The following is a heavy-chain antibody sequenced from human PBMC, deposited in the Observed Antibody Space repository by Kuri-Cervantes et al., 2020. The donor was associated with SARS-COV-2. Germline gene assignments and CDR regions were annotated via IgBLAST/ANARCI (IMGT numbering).Heavy chain of an antibody. CDR3: ARGGVVTADWYFDL. V-gene: IGHV3-74*01. Sequence: GESLKISCAASGFPFRSYWMHWVRQAPGKGLVWVSRTNSDGISTSYADSVKGRFTISRDNAKNTLYLQLNSLGAEDTAVYYSARGGVVTADWYFDLWGRGTLVTVSS. CDR1: GFPFRSYW. D-gene: IGHD2-21*02. CDR2: TNSDGIST. J-gene: IGHJ2*01.